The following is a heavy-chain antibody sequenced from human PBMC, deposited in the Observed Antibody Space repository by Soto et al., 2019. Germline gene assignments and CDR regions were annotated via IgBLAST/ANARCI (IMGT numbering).Heavy chain of an antibody. J-gene: IGHJ4*02. D-gene: IGHD6-13*01. CDR3: ARAASSSPLDY. Sequence: SETLSLTCAVYGGSFSGYYWSWIRQPPGKGLEWIGEINHSGSTNYNPSLKSRVTISVDTPKNQFSLKLSSVTAADTAVYYCARAASSSPLDYWGQGTLVTVSS. CDR2: INHSGST. V-gene: IGHV4-34*01. CDR1: GGSFSGYY.